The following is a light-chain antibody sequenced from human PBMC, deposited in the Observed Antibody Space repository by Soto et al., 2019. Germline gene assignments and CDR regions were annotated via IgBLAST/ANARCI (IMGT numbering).Light chain of an antibody. V-gene: IGLV2-14*01. CDR3: ISYTVSRSYV. CDR1: SSDIGDYDY. Sequence: QSALTQPASVSGSPGQSITISCTGTSSDIGDYDYVSWYQHLPGKAPKLLIFDVTHRPSGVSDRFSGSKSGNTASLTISGVRPEDEADYYCISYTVSRSYVFGTGTKVTVL. CDR2: DVT. J-gene: IGLJ1*01.